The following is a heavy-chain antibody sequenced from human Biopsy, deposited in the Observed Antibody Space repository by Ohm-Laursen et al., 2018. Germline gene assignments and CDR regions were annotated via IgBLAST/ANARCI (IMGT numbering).Heavy chain of an antibody. CDR2: MTPIP. J-gene: IGHJ4*02. V-gene: IGHV1-46*01. CDR1: GYTFTSYY. CDR3: ARRDSLDY. Sequence: SSVKVSCKTSGYTFTSYYMHWVRQAPGQGLEWMGVMTPIPTYAQKFQGRLALARDTSTSTVYMELSSLRSEDTAIYYCARRDSLDYWGQGTLVTVSS.